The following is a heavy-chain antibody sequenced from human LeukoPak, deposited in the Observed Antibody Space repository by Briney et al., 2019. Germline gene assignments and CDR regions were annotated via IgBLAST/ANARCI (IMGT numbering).Heavy chain of an antibody. CDR3: ARALQGIAAAGSTANWFDP. Sequence: SVKVSCKASGGTFSSYAISWVRQAPGQGLEWMGRIIPIPGIANYAQKFQGRVTITADKSTSTAYMELSSLRSEDTAVYYCARALQGIAAAGSTANWFDPWGQGTLVTVSS. V-gene: IGHV1-69*04. J-gene: IGHJ5*02. CDR1: GGTFSSYA. CDR2: IIPIPGIA. D-gene: IGHD6-13*01.